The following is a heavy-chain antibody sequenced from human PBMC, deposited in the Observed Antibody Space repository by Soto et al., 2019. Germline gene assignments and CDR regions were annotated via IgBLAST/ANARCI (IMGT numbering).Heavy chain of an antibody. CDR3: ARDPSTPYSSSWYDHDFDY. D-gene: IGHD6-13*01. CDR2: ISYDGSNK. Sequence: QVQLVESGGGVVQPGRSLRLSCAASGFTFSSYAMHWVRQAPGKGLEWVAVISYDGSNKYYADSVKGRFTISRDNSKNTLYLQMNSLRAEDTAVYYCARDPSTPYSSSWYDHDFDYWGQGTLVTVSS. CDR1: GFTFSSYA. J-gene: IGHJ4*02. V-gene: IGHV3-30-3*01.